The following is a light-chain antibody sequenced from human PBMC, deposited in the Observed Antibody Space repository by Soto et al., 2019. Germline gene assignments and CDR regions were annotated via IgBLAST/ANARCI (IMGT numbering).Light chain of an antibody. J-gene: IGKJ1*01. CDR2: GGS. V-gene: IGKV3-20*01. Sequence: EVVLTQSPGALSLSPGEGVTLSCRASQNIRGNELAWYRQKRGQAPRLLIYGGSSRALGNPDRFSGRGTGTNFTLAISRLEPGDSAVYNCQVCGTSHPWTFGQGTKLEIK. CDR3: QVCGTSHPWT. CDR1: QNIRGNE.